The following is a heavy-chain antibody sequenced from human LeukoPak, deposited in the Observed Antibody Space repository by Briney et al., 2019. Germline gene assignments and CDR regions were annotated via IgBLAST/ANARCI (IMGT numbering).Heavy chain of an antibody. CDR3: ARDAINWFDP. CDR2: IYYSGST. V-gene: IGHV4-59*01. Sequence: SETLSLTCTVSGGSISSYYWSWIRQPPGKGLEWIGYIYYSGSTNYNPSLKSRVAISVDTSKNQFSLKLSSVTAADTAVYYCARDAINWFDPWSQGTLVTVSS. CDR1: GGSISSYY. J-gene: IGHJ5*02.